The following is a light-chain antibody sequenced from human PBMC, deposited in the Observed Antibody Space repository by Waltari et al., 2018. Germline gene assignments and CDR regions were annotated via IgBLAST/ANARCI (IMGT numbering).Light chain of an antibody. CDR3: SSYAGSNNGHYV. V-gene: IGLV2-8*01. CDR1: SSDVGGYNY. CDR2: EVS. Sequence: QSALTQPPSASGSPGQSVTISCTGTSSDVGGYNYVSWYQQHPGKAPKLLIYEVSKWPSGVPDRFSGSKSGNTASLAVSGLQAEDEADYYCSSYAGSNNGHYVFGTGTKVTVL. J-gene: IGLJ1*01.